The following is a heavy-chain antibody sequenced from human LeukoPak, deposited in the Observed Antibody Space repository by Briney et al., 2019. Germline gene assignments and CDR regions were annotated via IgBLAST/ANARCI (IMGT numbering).Heavy chain of an antibody. Sequence: GGSLRPSCAASGFTFSSYSMNWVRQAPGKGLEWVSSISSSSSYIYYADSVKGRFTISRDNAKNSLYLQMYSLRAEDTAVYYCARASYVGDLDYWGQGTLVTVSS. D-gene: IGHD4-17*01. CDR3: ARASYVGDLDY. J-gene: IGHJ4*02. CDR1: GFTFSSYS. CDR2: ISSSSSYI. V-gene: IGHV3-21*01.